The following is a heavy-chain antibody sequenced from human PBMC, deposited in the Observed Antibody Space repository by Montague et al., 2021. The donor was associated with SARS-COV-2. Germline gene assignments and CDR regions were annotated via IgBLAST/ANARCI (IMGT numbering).Heavy chain of an antibody. CDR1: GGSISSSSYY. CDR2: IYYSGST. V-gene: IGHV4-39*01. J-gene: IGHJ4*02. Sequence: SETLSLTCTVSGGSISSSSYYWGWIRQPPGKGLEWIGSIYYSGSTYYNPSLKSRVTISVDTSKNQFSLKLSSVTAADTAVYYCARFYRVLPAVSFDYWGQGTLVTVSS. D-gene: IGHD2-2*01. CDR3: ARFYRVLPAVSFDY.